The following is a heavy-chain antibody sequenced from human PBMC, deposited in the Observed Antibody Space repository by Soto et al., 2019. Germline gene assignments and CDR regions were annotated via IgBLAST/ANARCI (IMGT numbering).Heavy chain of an antibody. D-gene: IGHD1-7*01. CDR1: GYSFTSYW. CDR3: ARRKLELRGRGDNWFDP. CDR2: IYPGDSDT. V-gene: IGHV5-51*01. Sequence: GESLKISCKGSGYSFTSYWIGWVRQMPGKGLEWMGIIYPGDSDTRYSPSFQGQVTISADKSISTAYLQWSSLKASDTAMYYCARRKLELRGRGDNWFDPWGQGTLVTVSS. J-gene: IGHJ5*02.